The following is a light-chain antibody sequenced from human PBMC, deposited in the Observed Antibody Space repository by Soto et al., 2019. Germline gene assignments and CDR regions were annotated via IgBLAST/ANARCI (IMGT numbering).Light chain of an antibody. V-gene: IGLV2-23*01. J-gene: IGLJ1*01. CDR3: CSYTGSSTRSLYV. Sequence: QSVLTQPASLSGSPGQSITISCTGTSSDVGSYNLVSWYQQHPGKAPKLMIYEGSKRPSGVSNRFSGSKSGNTASLTISGLQAEDEADYYCCSYTGSSTRSLYVFGTGTKVTVL. CDR1: SSDVGSYNL. CDR2: EGS.